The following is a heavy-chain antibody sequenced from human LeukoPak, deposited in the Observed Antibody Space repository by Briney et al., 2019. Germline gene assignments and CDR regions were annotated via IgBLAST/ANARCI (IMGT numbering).Heavy chain of an antibody. CDR2: IKVDGSEK. V-gene: IGHV3-7*01. CDR3: ARAQWTAFDYYYYMDV. Sequence: RPGGSLRLSCVGSGFTFSDHAMHWVRQAPGKGLEWVANIKVDGSEKYYVDAVKGRFTISRDNAKDSLYLQMNGLRAEDTAIYYCARAQWTAFDYYYYMDVWGKGTTVTVSS. D-gene: IGHD3/OR15-3a*01. CDR1: GFTFSDHA. J-gene: IGHJ6*03.